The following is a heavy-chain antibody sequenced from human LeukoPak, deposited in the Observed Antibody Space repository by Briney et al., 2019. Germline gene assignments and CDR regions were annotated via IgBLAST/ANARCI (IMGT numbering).Heavy chain of an antibody. V-gene: IGHV3-23*01. CDR3: AKDQVSYDSSGDGMDV. D-gene: IGHD3-22*01. Sequence: GGSLRVSCAASGFTFSSHSMSWVRQAPGKGLEWVSAISGSGGSTYYADSVKGRFTISRDNSKNTLYLQMNSLRAEDTAVYYCAKDQVSYDSSGDGMDVWGQGTTVTVSS. CDR1: GFTFSSHS. CDR2: ISGSGGST. J-gene: IGHJ6*02.